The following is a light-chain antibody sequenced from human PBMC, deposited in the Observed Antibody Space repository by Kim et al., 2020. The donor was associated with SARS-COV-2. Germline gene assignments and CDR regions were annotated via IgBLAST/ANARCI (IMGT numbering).Light chain of an antibody. J-gene: IGLJ2*01. CDR3: SSYTTTSTL. V-gene: IGLV2-14*01. CDR2: DVS. Sequence: QSALTQPASVSGSPGQSITISCTGTSSDVAIYKYVSWYQQHPGKAPKLMIYDVSKRPSGVSNRFSGSKSGNTASLTISGLQAEDEADYYCSSYTTTSTLFGGGTQLTVL. CDR1: SSDVAIYKY.